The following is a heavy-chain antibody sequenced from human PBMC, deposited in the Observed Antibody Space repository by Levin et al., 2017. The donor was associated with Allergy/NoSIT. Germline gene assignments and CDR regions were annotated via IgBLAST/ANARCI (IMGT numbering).Heavy chain of an antibody. CDR2: INGDGSNT. Sequence: LSLPCAASEFTFSNYRMFWVRQAPGKGLVWVSRINGDGSNTIYADSVEGRFTISRDNAKNTLYLQMSSLTADDTAVYYCARGLSTVSTGTLGYWGQGTLVTVSS. D-gene: IGHD1-7*01. CDR3: ARGLSTVSTGTLGY. V-gene: IGHV3-74*01. J-gene: IGHJ4*02. CDR1: EFTFSNYR.